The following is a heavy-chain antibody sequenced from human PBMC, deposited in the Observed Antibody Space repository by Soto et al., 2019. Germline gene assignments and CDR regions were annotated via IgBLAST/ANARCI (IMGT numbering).Heavy chain of an antibody. CDR1: GYTFTSYG. CDR3: ARGDYDFWSGYYTGCYFDY. D-gene: IGHD3-3*01. CDR2: ISAYNGNT. V-gene: IGHV1-18*04. Sequence: ASVKVSCKASGYTFTSYGISWVRQAPGQGLEWMGWISAYNGNTNYAQKFQGRVTITADESTSTAYMELSSLRSEDTAVYYCARGDYDFWSGYYTGCYFDYWGQGTLVTVSS. J-gene: IGHJ4*02.